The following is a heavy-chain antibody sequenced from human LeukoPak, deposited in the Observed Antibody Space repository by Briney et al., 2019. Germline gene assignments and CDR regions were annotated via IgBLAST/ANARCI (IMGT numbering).Heavy chain of an antibody. D-gene: IGHD3-3*01. J-gene: IGHJ4*02. Sequence: TYYADSVKGRFTISRDNSKNTLYLQMNSLRAEDTAVYYCASFGVVIIWGQGTLVTVSS. V-gene: IGHV3-23*01. CDR3: ASFGVVII. CDR2: T.